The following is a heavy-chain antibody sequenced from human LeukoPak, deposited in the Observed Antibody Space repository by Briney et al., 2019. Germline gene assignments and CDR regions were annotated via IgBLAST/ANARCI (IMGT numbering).Heavy chain of an antibody. CDR2: INPNSGGT. V-gene: IGHV1-2*02. CDR3: ARVVAGYCSGGSCYGDY. CDR1: GYTFTGYY. Sequence: ASVTVSCTASGYTFTGYYMHWVRQAPGQGLEWMGWINPNSGGTNYAQKFQGRVTMTRDTSISTAYMELSRLRSDDTAVYYCARVVAGYCSGGSCYGDYWGQGTLVTVSS. D-gene: IGHD2-15*01. J-gene: IGHJ4*02.